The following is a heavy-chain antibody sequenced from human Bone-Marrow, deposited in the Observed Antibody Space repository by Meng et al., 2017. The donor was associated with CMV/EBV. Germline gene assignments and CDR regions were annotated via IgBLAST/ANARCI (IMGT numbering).Heavy chain of an antibody. CDR3: AKDLYGAHVPDYYGMDV. J-gene: IGHJ6*02. D-gene: IGHD4-17*01. Sequence: GESLKISCAASGFTFSSYGMHWVRQAPGKGLEWVAVIWYDGSNKYYADSVKGRFTISRDNSKNTLYLQMNSLRAEDTAVYYCAKDLYGAHVPDYYGMDVWGQGTTVTVSS. V-gene: IGHV3-33*06. CDR1: GFTFSSYG. CDR2: IWYDGSNK.